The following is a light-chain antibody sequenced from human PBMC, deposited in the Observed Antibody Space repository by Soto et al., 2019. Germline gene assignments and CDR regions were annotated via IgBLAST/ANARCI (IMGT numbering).Light chain of an antibody. CDR2: EVS. CDR1: SSDVGGYKY. CDR3: NSYAASGNLWV. Sequence: QSALTQPASVSGSPGQSITISCTGTSSDVGGYKYVSWYQQHPGKAPKLMIYEVSNRPSGVSNRFSGSKSGNTASLTVSGLQAEDEADYYCNSYAASGNLWVFGGGTKLTVL. V-gene: IGLV2-14*01. J-gene: IGLJ3*02.